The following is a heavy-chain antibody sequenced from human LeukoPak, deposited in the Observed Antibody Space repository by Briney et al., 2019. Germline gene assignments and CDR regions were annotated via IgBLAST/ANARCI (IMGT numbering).Heavy chain of an antibody. J-gene: IGHJ4*02. D-gene: IGHD5-18*01. CDR2: MYTSGST. V-gene: IGHV4-61*02. CDR1: GGSISSNSYY. CDR3: ARDRLSVDTAGFDY. Sequence: SETLSLTCTVSGGSISSNSYYWSWIRQPAGKGLEWIGRMYTSGSTNYNPSLKSRVTISVDTSKNQFSLKLSSVTAADTAVYYCARDRLSVDTAGFDYWGQGTLVTVSS.